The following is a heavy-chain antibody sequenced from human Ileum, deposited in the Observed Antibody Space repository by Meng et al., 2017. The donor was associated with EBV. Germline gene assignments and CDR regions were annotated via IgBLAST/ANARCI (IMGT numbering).Heavy chain of an antibody. CDR3: AKNGEKYFEY. J-gene: IGHJ4*02. V-gene: IGHV4-4*02. CDR2: MSDSGIT. Sequence: QEAGQAWVDPSGTLSLPCPVSGGSISVFNWWGWVRQSPEKGLEWIGEMSDSGITHYNPSLKSRVTISADKSNNQFSLKLTSVTSADTAVYFCAKNGEKYFEYWGQGTLVTVSS. CDR1: GGSISVFNW.